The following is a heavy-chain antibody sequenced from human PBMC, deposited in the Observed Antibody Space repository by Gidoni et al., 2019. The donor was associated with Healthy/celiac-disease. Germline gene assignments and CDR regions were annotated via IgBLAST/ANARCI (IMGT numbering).Heavy chain of an antibody. CDR3: ARPNYYDSSGYYSTTNYNHAFDI. Sequence: EVQLVESGGGLVQPGGSLRLSCAASGFTFSRYSLNWVRQAPGKGLEWVSYISSSSSTIYYADSVKGRFTISRDNAKNSLYLQMNSLRDEDTAVYYCARPNYYDSSGYYSTTNYNHAFDIWGQGTMVTVSS. CDR2: ISSSSSTI. CDR1: GFTFSRYS. D-gene: IGHD3-22*01. J-gene: IGHJ3*02. V-gene: IGHV3-48*02.